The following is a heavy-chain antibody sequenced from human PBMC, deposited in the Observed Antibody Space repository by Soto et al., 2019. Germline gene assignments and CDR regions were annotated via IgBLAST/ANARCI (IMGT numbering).Heavy chain of an antibody. Sequence: QLQLQESGSGLVKPSQTLSXXCXXXXXXXXXXXXXXXXRQPPGKGLEWIGYIYHSGSTYYNPSLXXXXXXXVXXXKXXXXXXXXXXXXXDTAVYXXARVPSPWGQGTLVTVSS. D-gene: IGHD2-8*01. J-gene: IGHJ5*02. CDR2: IYHSGST. CDR1: XXXXXXXXXX. V-gene: IGHV4-30-2*01. CDR3: ARVPSP.